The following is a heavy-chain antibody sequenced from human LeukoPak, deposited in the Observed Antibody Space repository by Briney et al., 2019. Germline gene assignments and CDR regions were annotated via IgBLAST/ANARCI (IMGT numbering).Heavy chain of an antibody. Sequence: ESLTLAWPAAAFTFTSYSMHWVRLAARNGLEWVSATTGGVARTYYANSVKGRLTISRDNSKNTLYMQMNSLRADDTAVYYCAKDRATLVVPASSPTNWFDPWGQGTLVTVSS. CDR2: TTGGVART. CDR3: AKDRATLVVPASSPTNWFDP. V-gene: IGHV3-23*01. CDR1: AFTFTSYS. D-gene: IGHD2-2*01. J-gene: IGHJ5*02.